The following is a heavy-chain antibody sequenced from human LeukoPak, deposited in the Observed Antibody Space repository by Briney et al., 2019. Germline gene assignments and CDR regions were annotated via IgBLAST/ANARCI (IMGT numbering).Heavy chain of an antibody. CDR3: ARTYYDILTGYYPTYFDY. V-gene: IGHV4-59*08. Sequence: SETLSLTCTVSGVSISSYYWSWIRQPPGKGLEWIGDIYYSGSTNYNPSLKSRVTISVDTSKNQFSLKLSSVTAADTAVYYCARTYYDILTGYYPTYFDYWGQGTLVTVSS. J-gene: IGHJ4*02. CDR1: GVSISSYY. CDR2: IYYSGST. D-gene: IGHD3-9*01.